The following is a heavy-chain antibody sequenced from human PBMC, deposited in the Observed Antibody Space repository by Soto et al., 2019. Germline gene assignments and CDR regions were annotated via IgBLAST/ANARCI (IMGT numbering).Heavy chain of an antibody. D-gene: IGHD3-9*01. V-gene: IGHV1-69*12. CDR1: GGTFSSSA. Sequence: QVQLVQSGAEMKEPGSSVKVSCKTSGGTFSSSAISWLRQAPGQGLEWMGGIIPLFRTPDYAQKFQGRVTMAAVESTITVYMVLGSLRSKDTAVYDCARVSDRLNLDDKYYSILVVWCQGTTITFSS. CDR3: ARVSDRLNLDDKYYSILVV. J-gene: IGHJ6*02. CDR2: IIPLFRTP.